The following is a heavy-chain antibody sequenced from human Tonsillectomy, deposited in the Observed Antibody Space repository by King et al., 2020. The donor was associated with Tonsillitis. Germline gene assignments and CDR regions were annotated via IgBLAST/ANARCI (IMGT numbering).Heavy chain of an antibody. V-gene: IGHV1-2*02. J-gene: IGHJ5*02. CDR1: GYTFTGYY. D-gene: IGHD3-3*01. CDR2: IDPNGGDT. CDR3: ARDPTLYTNWFDP. Sequence: QLVQSGTEVKKPGASVKVSCKASGYTFTGYYIHWVRQVPGQGLEWMGWIDPNGGDTNYAQKFQGRVTMTRDTSISTAYMELSRLRSDDTAVYYCARDPTLYTNWFDPWGQGTLVTVSS.